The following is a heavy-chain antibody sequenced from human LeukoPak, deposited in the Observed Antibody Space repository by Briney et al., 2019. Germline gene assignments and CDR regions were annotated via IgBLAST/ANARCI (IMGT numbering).Heavy chain of an antibody. V-gene: IGHV1-69*04. CDR1: GGTFSSYA. CDR3: ARDMSGDGYNPVFDY. J-gene: IGHJ4*02. D-gene: IGHD5-24*01. Sequence: SVKVSCKASGGTFSSYAISWVRQAPGQGLEWMGRIIPIFGIANYAQEFQGRVTITADKSTSTAYMELSSLRSEDTAVYYCARDMSGDGYNPVFDYWGQGTLVTVSS. CDR2: IIPIFGIA.